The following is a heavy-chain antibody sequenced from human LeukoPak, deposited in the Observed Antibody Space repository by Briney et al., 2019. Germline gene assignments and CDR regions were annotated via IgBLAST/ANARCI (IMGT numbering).Heavy chain of an antibody. D-gene: IGHD1-1*01. CDR1: GFTFSSYA. Sequence: GGSLRLSCAASGFTFSSYAMSWVRQAPGKGLEWVSAISGTGGSTYYADSVKGRFTISRDNSKNTLYLQMNSLRAEDTAIYYCARVWKGNYYDYWGQGTLVTVSS. V-gene: IGHV3-23*01. J-gene: IGHJ4*02. CDR3: ARVWKGNYYDY. CDR2: ISGTGGST.